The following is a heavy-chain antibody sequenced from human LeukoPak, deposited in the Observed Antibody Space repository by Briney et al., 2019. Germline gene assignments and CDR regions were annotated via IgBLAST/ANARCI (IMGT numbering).Heavy chain of an antibody. CDR1: AFIFRSYG. V-gene: IGHV3-48*01. J-gene: IGHJ4*02. Sequence: GGSLRLSCAASAFIFRSYGMHWVRQAPGKGLEWVSYISSSSSTIYYADSVKGRFTISRDNAKNSLYLQMNSLRAEDTAVYYCAGSEVVAATGDFDYWGQGTLVTVSS. CDR3: AGSEVVAATGDFDY. CDR2: ISSSSSTI. D-gene: IGHD2-15*01.